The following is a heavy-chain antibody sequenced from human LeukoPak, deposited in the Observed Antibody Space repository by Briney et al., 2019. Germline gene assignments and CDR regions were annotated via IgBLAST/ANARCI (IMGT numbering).Heavy chain of an antibody. V-gene: IGHV3-23*01. D-gene: IGHD3-3*01. Sequence: GGSLRLSCAASGFTFSSYAKSWVRQAPGKGLEWVSAISGSGGSTYYADSVKGRFTISRDNSKNTLYLQMNSLRAEDTAVYYCAKDQVTNYDFWSDYYTPSYYFDYWGQGTLVTVSS. CDR3: AKDQVTNYDFWSDYYTPSYYFDY. CDR2: ISGSGGST. CDR1: GFTFSSYA. J-gene: IGHJ4*02.